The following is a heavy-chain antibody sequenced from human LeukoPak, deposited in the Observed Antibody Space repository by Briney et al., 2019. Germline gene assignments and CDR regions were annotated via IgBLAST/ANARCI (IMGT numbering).Heavy chain of an antibody. CDR3: ARGGYYGSGNDFRFDP. D-gene: IGHD3-10*01. J-gene: IGHJ5*02. CDR1: GYTFTAYY. Sequence: ASVKVSCKTSGYTFTAYYMHWVRQAPGQGPEWMGWINPNSGGTNYAQKFQGRVTMTRDTSISTVYMELKRLRSDDTAVYYCARGGYYGSGNDFRFDPWGQGTLVTVSS. V-gene: IGHV1-2*02. CDR2: INPNSGGT.